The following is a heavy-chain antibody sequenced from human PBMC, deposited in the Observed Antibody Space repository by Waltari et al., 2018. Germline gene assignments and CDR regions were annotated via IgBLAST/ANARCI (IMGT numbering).Heavy chain of an antibody. V-gene: IGHV1-46*01. CDR3: ARDVRIRYFDWLEGAYFDY. D-gene: IGHD3-9*01. CDR1: GYTFTSYY. J-gene: IGHJ4*02. Sequence: QVQLVQSGAEVKKPGASVKVSCKASGYTFTSYYMHWVRQAPGQGLEWMGIINPSGGSTSYAQKFQGRVTMTRDTSTSTVYMELSSLRSEDTAVYYCARDVRIRYFDWLEGAYFDYWGQGTLVTVSS. CDR2: INPSGGST.